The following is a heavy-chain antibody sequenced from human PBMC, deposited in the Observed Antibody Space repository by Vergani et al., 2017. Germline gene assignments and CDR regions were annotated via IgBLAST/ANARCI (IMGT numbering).Heavy chain of an antibody. CDR1: GYTFTSYY. CDR3: AAGQGSLPNFDY. V-gene: IGHV1-46*01. CDR2: INPSGGST. J-gene: IGHJ4*02. Sequence: QVQLVQSGAEVKKPGASVKVSCKASGYTFTSYYMHWVRQAPGQGLEWMGIINPSGGSTSYAQKFQGRVTMTRDTSTDTAYMELSSLRSEDTAVYYCAAGQGSLPNFDYWGQGTLVTVSS. D-gene: IGHD5/OR15-5a*01.